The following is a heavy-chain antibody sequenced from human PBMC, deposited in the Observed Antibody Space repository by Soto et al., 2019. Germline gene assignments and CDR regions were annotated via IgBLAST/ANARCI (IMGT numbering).Heavy chain of an antibody. D-gene: IGHD1-26*01. J-gene: IGHJ5*02. CDR3: ARTPTRGASAWLDP. V-gene: IGHV4-34*01. CDR2: IHLSGRV. Sequence: QVQLQQWGSGLLKPSETLSLTCAIYGGSFSDYYWHWIRQSPGKGLEWIGDIHLSGRVNFTPSLQSRTSRSMDTSSNQFFLTLRSVTAADTAVYFCARTPTRGASAWLDPWGRGHLVTVSS. CDR1: GGSFSDYY.